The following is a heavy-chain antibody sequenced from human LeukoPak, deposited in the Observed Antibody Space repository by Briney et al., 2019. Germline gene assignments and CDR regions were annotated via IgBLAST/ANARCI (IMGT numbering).Heavy chain of an antibody. CDR2: ISGSGDST. V-gene: IGHV3-23*01. J-gene: IGHJ4*02. Sequence: GGSLRLSCAASGFTYSSYAMSWVRQGPGKGLEWVSGISGSGDSTYYADSVKGRFTISRDNSKNTLYLQMNSLRAEDTAVYYCARITYYYDSSGSHFDYWGQGTLVTVPS. CDR3: ARITYYYDSSGSHFDY. D-gene: IGHD3-22*01. CDR1: GFTYSSYA.